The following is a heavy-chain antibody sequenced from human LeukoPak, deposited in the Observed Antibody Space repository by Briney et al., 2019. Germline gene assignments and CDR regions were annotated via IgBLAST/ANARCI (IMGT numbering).Heavy chain of an antibody. V-gene: IGHV1-18*01. CDR3: ARDSPTRDCGGGSCGDY. CDR2: ISAYNGNT. D-gene: IGHD2-15*01. Sequence: GASVKVSCKASGYTFTSYGISWVRQAPGQGLEWMGWISAYNGNTNYAQKLQGRVTMTTDTSTSTAYMELRSLRSDDTAVYYCARDSPTRDCGGGSCGDYWGQGTLVTVSS. CDR1: GYTFTSYG. J-gene: IGHJ4*02.